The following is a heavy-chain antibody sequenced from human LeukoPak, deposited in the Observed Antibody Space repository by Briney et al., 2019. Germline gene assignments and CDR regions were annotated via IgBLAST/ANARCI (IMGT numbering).Heavy chain of an antibody. CDR2: IKQDGSEK. Sequence: PGGSLRLSCAASGFTFSSYWMSWVRQAPGKGLEWVANIKQDGSEKYYVDSVKGRFTISRDNAKNSLYLQMNSLRAEDTAVYYCARRRGYSYGYAYYYYMDVWGKGTTVTVSS. J-gene: IGHJ6*03. D-gene: IGHD5-18*01. CDR3: ARRRGYSYGYAYYYYMDV. V-gene: IGHV3-7*01. CDR1: GFTFSSYW.